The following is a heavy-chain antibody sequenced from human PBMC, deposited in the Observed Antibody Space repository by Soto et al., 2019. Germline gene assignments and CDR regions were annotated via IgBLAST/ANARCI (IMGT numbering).Heavy chain of an antibody. Sequence: QVQLQESGPGLVKPSQTLSLTCTVSGASISSGGYYWTWIRQSPGKGLEWIGYIYYSGSTYYNPSLESRVAISFDTSRSQFSLTLHSVTAADTAIYYCARDRHNNFFDPWGQGTLVTVSS. V-gene: IGHV4-31*03. CDR2: IYYSGST. D-gene: IGHD6-6*01. J-gene: IGHJ5*02. CDR3: ARDRHNNFFDP. CDR1: GASISSGGYY.